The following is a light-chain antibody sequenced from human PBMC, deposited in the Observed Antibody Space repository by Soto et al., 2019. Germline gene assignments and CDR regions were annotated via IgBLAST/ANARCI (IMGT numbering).Light chain of an antibody. CDR3: QQYGSSPWT. CDR2: GAS. Sequence: EIVLTQSPGTLSLSLGERATLSCRASQSVTSSFLAWYQQKPGQAPRLLIYGASSRAAGIPDRFSGSGSGTAFNLTISRLEPEDFAVYYCQQYGSSPWTFGQGTKVEIK. V-gene: IGKV3-20*01. CDR1: QSVTSSF. J-gene: IGKJ1*01.